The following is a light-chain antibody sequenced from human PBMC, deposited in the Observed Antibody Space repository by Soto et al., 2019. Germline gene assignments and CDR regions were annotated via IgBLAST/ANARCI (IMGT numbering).Light chain of an antibody. CDR1: SGSVSTRHY. CDR3: GMSIGTGISV. V-gene: IGLV8-61*01. CDR2: STN. Sequence: QTVVTQEPSFSGSPGGTVTLTCGLNSGSVSTRHYPSWYQQTPGQAPRALIYSTNTRSSGVPDRFSGSILGSKAALPITGAQADDESADYCGMSIGTGISVFGGGTQLTVL. J-gene: IGLJ2*01.